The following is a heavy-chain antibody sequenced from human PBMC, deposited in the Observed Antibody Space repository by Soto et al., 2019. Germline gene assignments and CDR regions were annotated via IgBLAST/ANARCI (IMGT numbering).Heavy chain of an antibody. CDR2: IWYDGSNK. J-gene: IGHJ4*02. V-gene: IGHV3-33*01. CDR3: ARGRGYSSGWYVDY. CDR1: GFTFSSYG. Sequence: QVQLVESGGGVVQPGRSLRLSCAASGFTFSSYGMHWVRQAPGKGLEWVAVIWYDGSNKYYADSVKGRFTISRDNSKNTLYQQMNSLRAEDTAVYYGARGRGYSSGWYVDYWGQGTLVTVSS. D-gene: IGHD6-19*01.